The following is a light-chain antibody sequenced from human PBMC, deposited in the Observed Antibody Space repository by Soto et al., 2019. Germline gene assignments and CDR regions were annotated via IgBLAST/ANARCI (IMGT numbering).Light chain of an antibody. CDR2: SNS. Sequence: QSVLTQPPSTSGTPGQRVTISCSGSSSNIGGNTVTWYQQLPGVAPKLLIFSNSLRPSGIPDRFSGSKSGTSASLAISGLQSEDEADYYCSSWDDILNGYVFGTGTKVTVL. J-gene: IGLJ1*01. V-gene: IGLV1-44*01. CDR1: SSNIGGNT. CDR3: SSWDDILNGYV.